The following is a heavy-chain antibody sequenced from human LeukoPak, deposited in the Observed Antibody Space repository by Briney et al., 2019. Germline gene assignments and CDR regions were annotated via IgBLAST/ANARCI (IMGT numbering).Heavy chain of an antibody. V-gene: IGHV4-34*01. D-gene: IGHD5-18*01. CDR2: INHSGST. J-gene: IGHJ6*03. Sequence: SETLSLTCAVYGGSFSGYYWSWIRQPPGKGLEWIGEINHSGSTNYNPSLKSRVTISVDTSKNQFSLKLSSVTAADTAVYYCARLTVGGYSYGYYYYYYYMDVWGKGTTVTVSS. CDR1: GGSFSGYY. CDR3: ARLTVGGYSYGYYYYYYYMDV.